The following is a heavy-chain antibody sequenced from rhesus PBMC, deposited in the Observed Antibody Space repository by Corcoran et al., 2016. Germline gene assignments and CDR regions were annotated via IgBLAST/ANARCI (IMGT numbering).Heavy chain of an antibody. D-gene: IGHD1-44*01. J-gene: IGHJ5-1*01. CDR3: ARDTVGTTKDRFDV. CDR2: IECYTTST. Sequence: QVKLQQWGEGLVKPSETLSPTCAVYGGSISDYYWSWIRQPPGKGLEWYGNIECYTTSTNHHPSLKNRVSISKDTSKSQFALKRRSVTAADTAVYYCARDTVGTTKDRFDVWGPGVLVTVSS. V-gene: IGHV4-73*01. CDR1: GGSISDYY.